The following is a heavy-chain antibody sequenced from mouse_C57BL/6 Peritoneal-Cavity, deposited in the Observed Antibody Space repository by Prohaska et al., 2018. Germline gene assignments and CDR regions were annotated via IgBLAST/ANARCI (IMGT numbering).Heavy chain of an antibody. J-gene: IGHJ3*01. Sequence: QVQLQQPGAELVKPGASVKLSCKASGYTFTSYWMQWVKQRPGQGLEWIGEIDPSDSYTNYNQKFKGKATLTVDTSSSTAYMQLSSLTSEDSAVYYWATLVFAYWGQGTLVTVSA. D-gene: IGHD2-10*02. CDR1: GYTFTSYW. CDR3: ATLVFAY. V-gene: IGHV1-50*01. CDR2: IDPSDSYT.